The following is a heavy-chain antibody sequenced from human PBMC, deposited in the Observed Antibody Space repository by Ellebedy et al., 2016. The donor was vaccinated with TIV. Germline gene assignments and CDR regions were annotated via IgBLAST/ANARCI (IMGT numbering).Heavy chain of an antibody. Sequence: GESLKISCAASGFTLSTHWMSWVRQAPGKGLEWVASIKQDGSVQFYVNSVRGRFTISRDNSKTSTYLQMHSLRAEDTAVYYCARWAYVNSWYHLDYWGQGTLVTVSS. J-gene: IGHJ4*02. CDR2: IKQDGSVQ. D-gene: IGHD1-14*01. V-gene: IGHV3-7*01. CDR1: GFTLSTHW. CDR3: ARWAYVNSWYHLDY.